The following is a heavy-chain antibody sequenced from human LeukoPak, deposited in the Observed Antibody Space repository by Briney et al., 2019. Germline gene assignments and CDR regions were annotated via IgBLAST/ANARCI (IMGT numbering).Heavy chain of an antibody. CDR3: ARPGDDILTGEDELGAFGI. CDR1: GYTFSTYW. D-gene: IGHD3-9*01. J-gene: IGHJ3*02. V-gene: IGHV5-51*01. CDR2: IFPDDSDT. Sequence: GESLKISCQGSGYTFSTYWIAWVRQLPGKGLEWMGIIFPDDSDTRYSPSFQGQVTFSADKSISTAYLQWSSLKASDTAMYYCARPGDDILTGEDELGAFGIWGQGTMVTVSS.